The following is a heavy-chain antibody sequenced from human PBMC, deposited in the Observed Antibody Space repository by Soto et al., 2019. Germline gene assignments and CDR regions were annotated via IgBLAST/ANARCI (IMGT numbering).Heavy chain of an antibody. D-gene: IGHD1-20*01. J-gene: IGHJ4*02. CDR1: GDSVSGDSVA. CDR2: TYYRSKWYS. V-gene: IGHV6-1*01. CDR3: AREYGRRYYY. Sequence: QVRLQQSGPGLVKPSQTLSLTCAISGDSVSGDSVAWNWIRQSPSRGLEWLGRTYYRSKWYSEYAVSVKSRISIDADTSKIEFSLQLTSMSPEDTSVYFCAREYGRRYYYWGQGTPVTVSS.